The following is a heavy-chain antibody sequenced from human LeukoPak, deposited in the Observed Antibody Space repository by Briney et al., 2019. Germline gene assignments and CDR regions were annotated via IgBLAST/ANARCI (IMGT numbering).Heavy chain of an antibody. CDR3: VRSRGYSYGYSYYFDY. J-gene: IGHJ4*02. CDR2: IYPGDSET. CDR1: GYTFTKYW. D-gene: IGHD5-18*01. V-gene: IGHV5-51*01. Sequence: GESLKISCEGSGYTFTKYWIGWVRQMPGKGLELMGIIYPGDSETRFSPSFQGQVTISADKSISTAYLQWSSLKASDTAMYYCVRSRGYSYGYSYYFDYWGQGTLVTVSS.